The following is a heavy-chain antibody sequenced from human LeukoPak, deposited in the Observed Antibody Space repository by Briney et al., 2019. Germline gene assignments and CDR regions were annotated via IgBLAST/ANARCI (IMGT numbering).Heavy chain of an antibody. D-gene: IGHD5-12*01. J-gene: IGHJ4*02. CDR3: AREGSGYDWLYYFDY. CDR1: GFTFSSYG. CDR2: ISYDGSNK. V-gene: IGHV3-30*03. Sequence: GGSLRLSCAASGFTFSSYGMHWVRQAPGKGLEWVAVISYDGSNKCYADSVKGRFTISRDNSRNTLYLQMNSLRAEDTAVYYCAREGSGYDWLYYFDYWGQGTLVTVSS.